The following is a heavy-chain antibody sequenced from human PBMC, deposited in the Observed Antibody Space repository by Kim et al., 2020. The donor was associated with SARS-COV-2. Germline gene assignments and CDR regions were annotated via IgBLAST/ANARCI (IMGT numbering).Heavy chain of an antibody. V-gene: IGHV4-34*01. CDR2: INHSGST. CDR1: GGSFSGYY. CDR3: ARGGGGIQLWLQRPFDY. J-gene: IGHJ4*02. D-gene: IGHD5-18*01. Sequence: SETLSLTCAVYGGSFSGYYWSWIRQPPGKGLEWIGEINHSGSTNYNPSLKSRVTISVDTSKNQFSLKLSSVTAADTAVYYCARGGGGIQLWLQRPFDYWGQGTLVTVSS.